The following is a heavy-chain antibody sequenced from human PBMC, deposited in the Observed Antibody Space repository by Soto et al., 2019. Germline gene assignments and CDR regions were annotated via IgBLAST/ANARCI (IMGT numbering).Heavy chain of an antibody. D-gene: IGHD4-17*01. J-gene: IGHJ4*02. CDR2: IVNDGSDR. V-gene: IGHV3-33*01. CDR1: GFTFSRYG. CDR3: ARDDDYEANGLDY. Sequence: GGSLRLSCVGSGFTFSRYGMHWLRQAPGEGLEWMAVIVNDGSDRDYAASVAGRFTISRDNSKNTLYLQMDNLGVDDTAMYYCARDDDYEANGLDYWGQGTLVTVSS.